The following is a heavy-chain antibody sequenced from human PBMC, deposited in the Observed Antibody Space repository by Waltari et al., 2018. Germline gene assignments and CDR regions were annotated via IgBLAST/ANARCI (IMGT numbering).Heavy chain of an antibody. CDR3: ARDESSGSYYGAFDI. V-gene: IGHV4-59*01. CDR2: IYYSGST. J-gene: IGHJ3*02. D-gene: IGHD1-26*01. CDR1: GGSISRYY. Sequence: QVQLQESGPGLVKPSETLSLTCTVSGGSISRYYWRWIRQPPGKGLEWIGYIYYSGSTNYNPSLKSRVTISVDTSKNQFSLKLSSVTAADTAVYYCARDESSGSYYGAFDIWGQGTMVTVSS.